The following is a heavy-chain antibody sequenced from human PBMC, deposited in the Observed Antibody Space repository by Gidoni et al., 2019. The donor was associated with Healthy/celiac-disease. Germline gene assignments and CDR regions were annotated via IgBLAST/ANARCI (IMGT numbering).Heavy chain of an antibody. Sequence: QVQLQESGPRLVKPSETLSLTCTVSSGSISSYYWSWIRQPPGKGLEWSGYIYYSGSTNYNPSLKSRVTISVDTSKNQFSLKRSSVTAADTAVYYCARVVAAAAPGWFDPWGQGTLVSVSS. CDR2: IYYSGST. V-gene: IGHV4-59*08. J-gene: IGHJ5*02. CDR1: SGSISSYY. CDR3: ARVVAAAAPGWFDP. D-gene: IGHD6-13*01.